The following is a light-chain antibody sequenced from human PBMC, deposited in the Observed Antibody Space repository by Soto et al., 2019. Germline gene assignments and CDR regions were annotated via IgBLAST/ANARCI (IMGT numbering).Light chain of an antibody. CDR2: LNSGGSH. CDR1: SGHSSYA. Sequence: QLVLTQSPSASASLGASVKLTCTLSSGHSSYAIAWHQQQPEKGPRYLMKLNSGGSHTKGDGIPDRFSGSSSGAERYLTISSLQSEDEADYYCQTWGTGNLVFGGGTKLTVL. V-gene: IGLV4-69*01. CDR3: QTWGTGNLV. J-gene: IGLJ2*01.